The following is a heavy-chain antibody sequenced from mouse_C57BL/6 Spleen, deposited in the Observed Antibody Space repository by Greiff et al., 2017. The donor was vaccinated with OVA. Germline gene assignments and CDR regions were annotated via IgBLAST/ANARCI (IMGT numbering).Heavy chain of an antibody. V-gene: IGHV14-1*01. Sequence: EVQLQQSGAELVRPGASVKLSCTASGFNIKDYYMHWVKQRPEQGLEWIGRIDPEDGDTEYAPKFQGKATMTADTSSNTDYLQLSSLTSEDTAVYYCTSTVVAPYYFDYWGQGTTLTVSS. CDR2: IDPEDGDT. J-gene: IGHJ2*01. CDR1: GFNIKDYY. CDR3: TSTVVAPYYFDY. D-gene: IGHD1-1*01.